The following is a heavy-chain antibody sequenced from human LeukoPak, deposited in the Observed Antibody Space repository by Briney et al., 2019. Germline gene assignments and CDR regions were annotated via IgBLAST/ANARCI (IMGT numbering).Heavy chain of an antibody. Sequence: SETLSLTCTVSGGSISSGGYYWSWIRQPPGKGLEWIGYIYHSGSTYYNPSLKSRVTISVDRSKNQFSLKLSSVTAADTAVYYCAGGLLEYPPYYMDVWGKGTTVTGSS. V-gene: IGHV4-30-2*01. D-gene: IGHD2-2*01. CDR3: AGGLLEYPPYYMDV. CDR2: IYHSGST. J-gene: IGHJ6*03. CDR1: GGSISSGGYY.